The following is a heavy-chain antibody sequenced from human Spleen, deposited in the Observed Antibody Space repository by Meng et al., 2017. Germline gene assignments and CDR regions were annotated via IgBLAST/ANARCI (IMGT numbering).Heavy chain of an antibody. V-gene: IGHV1-8*03. J-gene: IGHJ5*02. CDR2: MNPNSGNT. D-gene: IGHD3-22*01. CDR3: ARKLYYYDSSGYYSQTGFDP. Sequence: ASVKVSCKASGYTFTSYDINWVRQATGQGLEWMGWMNPNSGNTGYAQKFQGRVTITRNTSISTAYMELSSLRSEDTAVYYCARKLYYYDSSGYYSQTGFDPWGQGTLVTVSS. CDR1: GYTFTSYD.